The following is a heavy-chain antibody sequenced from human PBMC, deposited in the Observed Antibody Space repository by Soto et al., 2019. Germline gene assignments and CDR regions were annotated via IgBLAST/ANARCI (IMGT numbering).Heavy chain of an antibody. CDR3: ARDYNDNSGYCNY. V-gene: IGHV1-2*02. Sequence: ASVKVSCKASGYTFTGYYMHWVRQAPGQGLEWMGWINSNTGGTNYVQKFRGRVTTTRDTSTSTAYMELSRLRSDDTAVYYCARDYNDNSGYCNYWGQGTLVTVSS. CDR1: GYTFTGYY. D-gene: IGHD3-22*01. CDR2: INSNTGGT. J-gene: IGHJ4*02.